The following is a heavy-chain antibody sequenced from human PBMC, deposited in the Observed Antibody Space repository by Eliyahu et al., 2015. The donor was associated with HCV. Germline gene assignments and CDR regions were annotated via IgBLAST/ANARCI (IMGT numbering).Heavy chain of an antibody. D-gene: IGHD3-3*02. CDR1: GFTFSSYS. CDR2: ISSSSSYI. Sequence: EVQLVESGGGLVKPGGSLRLSCAASGFTFSSYSXNWVRQAPGKGLEWVSSISSSSSYIYYADSVKGRFTISRDNAKNSLYLQMNSLRAEDTAVYYCARGQSISSWGFRDNWFDPWGQGTLVTVSS. CDR3: ARGQSISSWGFRDNWFDP. J-gene: IGHJ5*02. V-gene: IGHV3-21*01.